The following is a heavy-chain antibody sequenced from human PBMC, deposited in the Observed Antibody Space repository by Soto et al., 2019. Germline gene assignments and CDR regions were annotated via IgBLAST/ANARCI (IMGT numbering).Heavy chain of an antibody. D-gene: IGHD6-19*01. CDR3: ARDKGNGCVYSDI. Sequence: SETLSLTCTVSGGSISSYYWSWIRQPPGKGLEWIGFLSYSGSTNYNPSLDSRVTISVDTSKNQFSLKLSSVTAADTAVYYCARDKGNGCVYSDIWGQGTLVTVSS. CDR2: LSYSGST. CDR1: GGSISSYY. J-gene: IGHJ4*02. V-gene: IGHV4-59*01.